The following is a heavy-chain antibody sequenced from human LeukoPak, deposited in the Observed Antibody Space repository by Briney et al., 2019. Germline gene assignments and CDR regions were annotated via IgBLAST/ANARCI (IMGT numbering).Heavy chain of an antibody. Sequence: ASVKVSCKASGYAFTGYYMHWVRQAPGQGLEWMGWINPNSGGTNYAQKFQGRVTMTRDTSISTAYMELSRLRSDDTAVYYCARPRGDYSNYLYYFDYWGQGTLVTVSS. V-gene: IGHV1-2*02. CDR2: INPNSGGT. CDR3: ARPRGDYSNYLYYFDY. J-gene: IGHJ4*02. CDR1: GYAFTGYY. D-gene: IGHD4-11*01.